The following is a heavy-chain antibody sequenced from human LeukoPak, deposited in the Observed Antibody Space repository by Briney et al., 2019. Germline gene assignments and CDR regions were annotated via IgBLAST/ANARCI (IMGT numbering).Heavy chain of an antibody. CDR3: VRTTGVSKFDY. Sequence: PGGSLRLSCAASRFTFSDYYMSWIRQAPGKGVEWVSYISTSGNTIYYADTVKARFTIYRDNAKNSLYLKMNSLRAEDTAVYYCVRTTGVSKFDYWGQGTLVTVSS. CDR2: ISTSGNTI. CDR1: RFTFSDYY. V-gene: IGHV3-11*04. J-gene: IGHJ4*02. D-gene: IGHD2-8*01.